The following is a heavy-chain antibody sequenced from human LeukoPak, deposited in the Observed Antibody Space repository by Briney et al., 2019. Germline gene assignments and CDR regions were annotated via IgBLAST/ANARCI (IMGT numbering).Heavy chain of an antibody. CDR3: ARFSKEWTLLRGYAFDI. D-gene: IGHD3-10*01. J-gene: IGHJ3*02. CDR1: GGSFSGYY. Sequence: KPSETLSLTCAVYGGSFSGYYWSWIRQPPGKGLEWIGEINHSGSTNYNPSLKSRVTISVDTSKNQFSLKLSSVTAADTAVYYCARFSKEWTLLRGYAFDIWGQGTMVTVSS. CDR2: INHSGST. V-gene: IGHV4-34*01.